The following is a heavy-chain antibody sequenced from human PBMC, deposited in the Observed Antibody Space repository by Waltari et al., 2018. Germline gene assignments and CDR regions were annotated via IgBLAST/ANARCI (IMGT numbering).Heavy chain of an antibody. D-gene: IGHD1-26*01. V-gene: IGHV4-38-2*02. Sequence: QVQLQESGPGLVKPSEILSLICTVSGYSISNNYYWAWIRQSPGKWQEVIGGFYTSGSTSSNPSLHSRVTVSLDPSKNQISLKLTSVTAADTAVYYCARGWEFSHYYYYYMDLWGKGTTVTVSS. J-gene: IGHJ6*03. CDR2: FYTSGST. CDR1: GYSISNNYY. CDR3: ARGWEFSHYYYYYMDL.